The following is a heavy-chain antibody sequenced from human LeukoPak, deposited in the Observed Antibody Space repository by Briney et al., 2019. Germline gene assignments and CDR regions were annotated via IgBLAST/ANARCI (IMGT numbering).Heavy chain of an antibody. V-gene: IGHV4-4*07. CDR3: ARDLELERNRWNYFES. CDR2: MYSSGTT. D-gene: IGHD1-1*01. CDR1: GGSISYYY. J-gene: IGHJ4*02. Sequence: KPSETLSLTCTVSGGSISYYYWSWIRQPAGKGLEWIGRMYSSGTTTYNPSLKSRVTMSVDTSKNQFSLNLNSVTAADTAVYYCARDLELERNRWNYFESWGQGTLVTVSS.